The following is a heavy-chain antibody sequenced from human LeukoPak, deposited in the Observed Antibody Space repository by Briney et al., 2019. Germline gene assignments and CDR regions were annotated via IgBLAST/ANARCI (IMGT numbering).Heavy chain of an antibody. CDR3: ARRLAVAGVLPDH. D-gene: IGHD6-19*01. V-gene: IGHV1-8*03. Sequence: ASVKVSCKASGYTFTDYDINWVRQAPGQGLEWMGWMNPYSGNTGYAQKFQGRLTITRDTSITTAYMELSSLESDDTAVYYCARRLAVAGVLPDHWGQGTLVTVSS. J-gene: IGHJ4*02. CDR2: MNPYSGNT. CDR1: GYTFTDYD.